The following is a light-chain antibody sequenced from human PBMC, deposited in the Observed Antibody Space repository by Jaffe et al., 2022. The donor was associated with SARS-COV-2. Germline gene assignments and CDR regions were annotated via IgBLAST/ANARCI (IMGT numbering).Light chain of an antibody. Sequence: QSVLTQPPSVSAAPGQKVTISCSGSTSNIKNNYVSWFQQFPGTAPKLLIYETNKRILGIPDRFSASKYDTSATLAITGLQTGDEADYYCGAWDSSLNSLLFGGGTKLTVL. CDR3: GAWDSSLNSLL. CDR2: ETN. V-gene: IGLV1-51*02. J-gene: IGLJ3*02. CDR1: TSNIKNNY.